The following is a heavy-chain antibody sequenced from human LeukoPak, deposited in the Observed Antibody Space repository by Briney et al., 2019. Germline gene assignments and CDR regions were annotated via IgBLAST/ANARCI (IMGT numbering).Heavy chain of an antibody. CDR3: ARDTYVYYFNP. V-gene: IGHV4-59*11. D-gene: IGHD3-16*01. J-gene: IGHJ5*02. CDR1: GDSISSHY. CDR2: VHYSGIT. Sequence: PSETLSLTCTVSGDSISSHYWNWIRQPPGKGLEWIGCVHYSGITYYNPSLKSRVAISVDTSKKQFSLILNSVTAADTAVYYCARDTYVYYFNPWGQGTLVTVSS.